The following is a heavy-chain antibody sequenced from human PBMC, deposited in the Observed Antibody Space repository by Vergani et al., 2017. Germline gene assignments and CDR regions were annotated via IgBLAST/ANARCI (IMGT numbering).Heavy chain of an antibody. D-gene: IGHD3-10*01. CDR3: ARVSSLGY. V-gene: IGHV4-39*01. Sequence: QLQLQESGPGLVKPSETLSLNCTVSGGSISSSRDYWGWIRQSPGKGLEWIGSVYNSGNTYYNQSLQSRVTFSIDTSKKQFSLKVASVTAADTAIYYCARVSSLGYWGQGTLVTVSS. CDR2: VYNSGNT. J-gene: IGHJ4*02. CDR1: GGSISSSRDY.